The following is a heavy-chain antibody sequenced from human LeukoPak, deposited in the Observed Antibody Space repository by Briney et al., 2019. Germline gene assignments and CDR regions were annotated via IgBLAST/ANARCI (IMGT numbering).Heavy chain of an antibody. CDR1: TFTFATYA. D-gene: IGHD1-14*01. V-gene: IGHV3-23*01. CDR3: AKCDGSGGGAFDI. Sequence: GGSLRLSCAASTFTFATYAMNWARQAPGKGLEWVSTITGGGGSAYYADYVEGRFTISRDNSKNTLYLQMNSLRADDTAVYYCAKCDGSGGGAFDIWGQGTMVTVSS. CDR2: ITGGGGSA. J-gene: IGHJ3*02.